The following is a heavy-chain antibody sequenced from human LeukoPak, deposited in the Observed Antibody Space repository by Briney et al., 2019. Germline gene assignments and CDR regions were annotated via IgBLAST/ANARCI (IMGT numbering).Heavy chain of an antibody. D-gene: IGHD2-2*01. CDR1: GFTFSNAW. Sequence: GGSLRLSCAASGFTFSNAWMSWARQAPGKGLEWVGRIKSKTDGGTTDYAAPVKGRFTISRDDSKNTLYLQMNSLKTEDTAVYYCTTERVIVVVPAARSRLNFDYWGQGTLVTVSS. CDR3: TTERVIVVVPAARSRLNFDY. V-gene: IGHV3-15*01. CDR2: IKSKTDGGTT. J-gene: IGHJ4*02.